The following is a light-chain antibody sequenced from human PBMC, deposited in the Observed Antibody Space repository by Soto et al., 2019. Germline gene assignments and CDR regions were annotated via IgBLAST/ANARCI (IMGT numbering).Light chain of an antibody. J-gene: IGKJ3*01. CDR2: GAS. Sequence: EIVLTQSPGTLSLSPGERATLSCRASQSVSSSYLAWYQQKPGQAPRLLIYGASRRATGIPVRFSGSGSGTDFTLTISRLEPEDFAVYYCQQYGSSPITFGPGTKVDIK. V-gene: IGKV3-20*01. CDR1: QSVSSSY. CDR3: QQYGSSPIT.